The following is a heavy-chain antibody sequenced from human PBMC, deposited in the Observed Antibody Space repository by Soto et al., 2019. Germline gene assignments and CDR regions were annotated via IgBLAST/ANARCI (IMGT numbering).Heavy chain of an antibody. CDR3: ARDRTGSENNWFDP. Sequence: EVQLVESGGGLVQPGGSLRLSCAASGFTFSSYSMNWVRQAPGKGLEWLSHISSSSSTIYYADSVKGRFTISRDNAKNSLYLQMNSLRNENTAVYYCARDRTGSENNWFDPWGQGTLVIVSS. CDR2: ISSSSSTI. J-gene: IGHJ5*02. D-gene: IGHD6-25*01. CDR1: GFTFSSYS. V-gene: IGHV3-48*02.